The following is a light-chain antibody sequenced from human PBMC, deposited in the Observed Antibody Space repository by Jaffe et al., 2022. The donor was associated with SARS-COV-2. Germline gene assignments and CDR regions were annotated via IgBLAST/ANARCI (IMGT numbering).Light chain of an antibody. V-gene: IGLV2-14*01. CDR3: SSYTRSSTRV. CDR2: EVS. Sequence: QTALTQPASVSGSPGQSISISCTGTSSDVGAYNFVSWYQHHPGKAPKLMIFEVSNRPSGVSDRFSGSKSGNTASLTISGLRADDEADYYCSSYTRSSTRVFGTGTRVTVL. J-gene: IGLJ1*01. CDR1: SSDVGAYNF.